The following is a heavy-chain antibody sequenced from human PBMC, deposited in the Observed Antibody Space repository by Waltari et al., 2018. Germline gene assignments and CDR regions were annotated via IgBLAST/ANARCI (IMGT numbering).Heavy chain of an antibody. J-gene: IGHJ6*02. Sequence: QVQLQESGPGLVKPSETLSLTCTVSGGSISSYYWSWIRQPPGQGLAWIGYIYYSGSTNYNPSLKSRVTISVDTSKNQFSLKLSSVTAADTAVYYCARDRGRGDSSGWWDYYYYGMDVWGQGTTVTVSS. D-gene: IGHD6-19*01. CDR2: IYYSGST. CDR1: GGSISSYY. V-gene: IGHV4-59*01. CDR3: ARDRGRGDSSGWWDYYYYGMDV.